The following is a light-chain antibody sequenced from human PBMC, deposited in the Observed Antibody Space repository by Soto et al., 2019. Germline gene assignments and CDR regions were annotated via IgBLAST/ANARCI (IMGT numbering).Light chain of an antibody. Sequence: DIQVTQSPSSLSASVGDRVTITCRASQSISSYLNWYQQKPGKAPKLLIYAASSLQSGVPSRFSVSGSGTDFTLTISSLQPEDFATYYCQQSYITPPITFGQGTRLEIK. V-gene: IGKV1-39*01. CDR3: QQSYITPPIT. CDR1: QSISSY. J-gene: IGKJ5*01. CDR2: AAS.